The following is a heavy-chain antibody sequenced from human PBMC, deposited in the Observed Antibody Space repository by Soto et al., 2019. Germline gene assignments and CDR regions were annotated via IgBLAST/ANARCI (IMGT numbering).Heavy chain of an antibody. CDR2: INHSGST. J-gene: IGHJ4*02. Sequence: SETLSLTCAVYGGSFSGYYWSWIRQPPGKGLEWIGEINHSGSTNYNPSLKSRVTISVDTSKNQFSLKLSSVTAADTAVYYCARTWWLRFSLAYWGQGTLVTVSS. CDR1: GGSFSGYY. CDR3: ARTWWLRFSLAY. V-gene: IGHV4-34*01. D-gene: IGHD5-12*01.